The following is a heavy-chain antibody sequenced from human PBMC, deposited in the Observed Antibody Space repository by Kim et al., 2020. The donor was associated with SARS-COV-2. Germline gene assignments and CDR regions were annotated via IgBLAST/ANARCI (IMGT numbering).Heavy chain of an antibody. CDR3: ARVRGTTIFGVVTVDAFDI. CDR1: GCSISSGGYY. Sequence: SETLSLTCTVSGCSISSGGYYWSWIRQHPGKGLEWIGYIYYSGSTYYNPSLKSRVTISVDTSKNQFSLKLSSVTAADTAVYYCARVRGTTIFGVVTVDAFDIWGQGTMVTVSS. J-gene: IGHJ3*02. V-gene: IGHV4-31*03. CDR2: IYYSGST. D-gene: IGHD3-3*01.